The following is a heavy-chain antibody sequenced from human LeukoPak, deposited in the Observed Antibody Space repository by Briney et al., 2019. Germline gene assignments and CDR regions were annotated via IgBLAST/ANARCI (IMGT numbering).Heavy chain of an antibody. CDR3: ARAYFEYSSSSWDGP. Sequence: ASVKVSCKASGYTFTGDYMHWGRQAPGQGLEWMGWINPNSGGTNYAQKFQGRVTMTRDTSISTAYMELSRLRSDDTAVYYCARAYFEYSSSSWDGPWGQGTLVTVSS. D-gene: IGHD6-6*01. V-gene: IGHV1-2*02. J-gene: IGHJ5*02. CDR1: GYTFTGDY. CDR2: INPNSGGT.